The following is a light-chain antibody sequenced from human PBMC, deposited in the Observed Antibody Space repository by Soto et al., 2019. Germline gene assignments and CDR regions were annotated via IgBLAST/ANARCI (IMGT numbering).Light chain of an antibody. Sequence: EIVLTQSPATLSSFPGDRVTLSCRASQYINTRLAWYQHRPGQAPRLLIYQTSLRAADMPGRFSGRGSGTEFTLTISSLQPDDFATYYCQQFNSYSRTFGQGTKVDIK. CDR3: QQFNSYSRT. CDR1: QYINTR. CDR2: QTS. V-gene: IGKV3-15*01. J-gene: IGKJ1*01.